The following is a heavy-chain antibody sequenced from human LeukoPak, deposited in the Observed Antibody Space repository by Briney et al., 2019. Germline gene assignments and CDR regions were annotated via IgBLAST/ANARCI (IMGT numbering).Heavy chain of an antibody. D-gene: IGHD3-22*01. Sequence: GGSLRLSCAASGFTVSSNYMSWVRQAPGKGLGWVSVIYSGGSTYYADSVKGRFTISRDNSKNTLYLQMNSLRAEDTAVYYCARAKGDSSGLDYWGQGTLVTVSS. CDR3: ARAKGDSSGLDY. CDR2: IYSGGST. CDR1: GFTVSSNY. V-gene: IGHV3-53*01. J-gene: IGHJ4*02.